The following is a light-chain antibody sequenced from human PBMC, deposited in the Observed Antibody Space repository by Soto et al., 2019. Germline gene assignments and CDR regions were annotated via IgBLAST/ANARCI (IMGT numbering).Light chain of an antibody. V-gene: IGKV3-20*01. CDR2: GAS. CDR1: QSVSSSY. Sequence: EMVLTQSPATLSLSPGERATLSCRASQSVSSSYLAWYQQKPGQAPRLLIYGASSRATGIPDRFSGSGSGTDVTLTISRREPEDFAVYYCQQYGSSPPITFGQGTRLEIK. CDR3: QQYGSSPPIT. J-gene: IGKJ5*01.